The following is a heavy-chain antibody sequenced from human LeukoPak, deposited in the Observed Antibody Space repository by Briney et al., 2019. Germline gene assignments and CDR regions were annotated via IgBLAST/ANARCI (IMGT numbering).Heavy chain of an antibody. Sequence: PGGSLRLSCAASGLTVSSNYMSWVRQAPGKGVEWVSGIYSGGSTSYADSVKGGFTLSRDNSKNPLSLQMNSLRAEDTAVYYCAKYLTVPLSGSGSYRDYWGQGTLVTVSS. CDR3: AKYLTVPLSGSGSYRDY. D-gene: IGHD3-10*01. V-gene: IGHV3-66*01. CDR1: GLTVSSNY. CDR2: IYSGGST. J-gene: IGHJ4*02.